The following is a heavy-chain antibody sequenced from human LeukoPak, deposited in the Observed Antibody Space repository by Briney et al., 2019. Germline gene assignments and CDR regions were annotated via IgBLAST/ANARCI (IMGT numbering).Heavy chain of an antibody. Sequence: GASVKVSCKASGYTFTSYDINWVRQATGQGLEWMGWMNPNSGNTGYAQKFQGRVTMTRNTSISTAYMELSSLRSEDTAVYYCARLGIGYSSSWYPVEYYGMDVWGQGATVTVSS. D-gene: IGHD6-13*01. V-gene: IGHV1-8*01. CDR2: MNPNSGNT. J-gene: IGHJ6*02. CDR1: GYTFTSYD. CDR3: ARLGIGYSSSWYPVEYYGMDV.